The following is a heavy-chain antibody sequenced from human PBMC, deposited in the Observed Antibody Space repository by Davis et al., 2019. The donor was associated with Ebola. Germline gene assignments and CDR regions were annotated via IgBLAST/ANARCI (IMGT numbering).Heavy chain of an antibody. CDR2: IWDDGSNK. CDR3: AADYD. D-gene: IGHD3-16*01. Sequence: PGGSLRLSCAASGFTLSGYDMNWVRQAPGKGLQWVAVIWDDGSNKYYADSVKGRFTISRDNSKNTLYLQMNSLRAEDTAVYYCAADYDWGQGTLVTVSS. V-gene: IGHV3-33*01. J-gene: IGHJ4*02. CDR1: GFTLSGYD.